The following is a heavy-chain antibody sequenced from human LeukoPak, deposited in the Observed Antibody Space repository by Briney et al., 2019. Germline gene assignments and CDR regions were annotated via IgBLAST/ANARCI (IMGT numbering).Heavy chain of an antibody. CDR3: ARGGADRGSYWGSDFDY. Sequence: PSETLSLTCAVSGGSISSNSYYWGWIRQPPGKGLEWIGEINHSGSTNYNPSLKSRVTISVDTSKNQFSLKLSSVTAADTAVYYCARGGADRGSYWGSDFDYWGQGTLVTVSS. CDR1: GGSISSNSYY. J-gene: IGHJ4*02. V-gene: IGHV4-39*07. D-gene: IGHD1-26*01. CDR2: INHSGST.